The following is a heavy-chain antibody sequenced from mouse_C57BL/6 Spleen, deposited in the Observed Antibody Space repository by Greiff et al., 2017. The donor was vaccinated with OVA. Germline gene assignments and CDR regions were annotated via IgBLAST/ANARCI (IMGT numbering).Heavy chain of an antibody. CDR3: ARSGAHYYGSSFPFAY. V-gene: IGHV1-18*01. CDR1: GYTFTDYN. Sequence: VQLQQSGPELVKPGASVKIPCKASGYTFTDYNMDWVKQSHGKSLEWIGDINPNNGGTIYNQKFKGKATLTVDKSSSTAYMELRSLTSEDTAVYYCARSGAHYYGSSFPFAYWGQGTLVTVSA. J-gene: IGHJ3*01. CDR2: INPNNGGT. D-gene: IGHD1-1*01.